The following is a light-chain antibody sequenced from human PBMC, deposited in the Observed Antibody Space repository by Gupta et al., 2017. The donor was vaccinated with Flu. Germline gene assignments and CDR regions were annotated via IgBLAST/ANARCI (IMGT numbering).Light chain of an antibody. J-gene: IGLJ1*01. CDR2: DDS. V-gene: IGLV3-21*02. CDR3: QVWNSGSDHYV. CDR1: SVASKS. Sequence: SYVLTQPPSVAVAPGQTARITCGGNSVASKSVHWYQQKSGQAPVLVVYDDSDRPSGIPERFSGSNSGNTATLTISRVDAGDEADYYCQVWNSGSDHYVFGSGTQVTVL.